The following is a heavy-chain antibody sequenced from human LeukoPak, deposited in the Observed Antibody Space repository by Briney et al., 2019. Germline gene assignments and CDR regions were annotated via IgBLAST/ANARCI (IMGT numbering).Heavy chain of an antibody. CDR2: FSNDASTK. CDR3: ARDRAAIGIYWYFDL. D-gene: IGHD6-13*01. J-gene: IGHJ2*01. V-gene: IGHV3-30*04. CDR1: GFAFSSHA. Sequence: QSGGSLRLSCAASGFAFSSHAMNWVRQPPGKGLEWVAVFSNDASTKYYADSVKGRFTISRDNSKNTLYLEMNSLRVEDTAVYYCARDRAAIGIYWYFDLWGRGTPVTVSS.